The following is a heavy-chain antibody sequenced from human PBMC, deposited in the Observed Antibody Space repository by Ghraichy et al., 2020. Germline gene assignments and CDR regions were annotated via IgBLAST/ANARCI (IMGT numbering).Heavy chain of an antibody. J-gene: IGHJ4*02. CDR2: IIPIFGTA. CDR3: ARDMALTGGDSDY. CDR1: GGTFSSYA. V-gene: IGHV1-69*13. Sequence: SVKVSCKASGGTFSSYAISWVRQAPGQGLEWMGGIIPIFGTANYAQKFQGRVTITADESTSTAYMELSSLRSEDTAVYYCARDMALTGGDSDYWGQGTLVTVSS. D-gene: IGHD3-10*01.